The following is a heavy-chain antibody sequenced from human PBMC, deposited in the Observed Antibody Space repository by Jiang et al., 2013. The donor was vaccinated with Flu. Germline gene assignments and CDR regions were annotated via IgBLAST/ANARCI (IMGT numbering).Heavy chain of an antibody. CDR2: TYYRSKWYN. V-gene: IGHV6-1*01. CDR3: ARAATNWNAERGFDY. J-gene: IGHJ4*02. Sequence: SQTLSLTCAISGDGVSSNSAAWNWIRQSPSRGLEWLGRTYYRSKWYNDYAVSVKSRITINPDTSKNQFSLQLNSVTPEDTAVYYCARAATNWNAERGFDYWGQGTLVTVSS. CDR1: GDGVSSNSAA. D-gene: IGHD1-1*01.